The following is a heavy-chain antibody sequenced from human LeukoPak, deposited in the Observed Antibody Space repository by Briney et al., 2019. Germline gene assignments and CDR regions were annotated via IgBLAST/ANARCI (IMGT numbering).Heavy chain of an antibody. J-gene: IGHJ4*02. D-gene: IGHD1-26*01. CDR2: IYYSGST. V-gene: IGHV4-39*07. CDR3: ARDPIVGATWG. CDR1: GGSISSSSYY. Sequence: SETLSLTCTVSGGSISSSSYYWGWIRQPPGKGLEWIGSIYYSGSTYYNPSLKSRVTMSVDTSKNQFSLKLSSVTAADTAVYYCARDPIVGATWGWGQGTLVTVSS.